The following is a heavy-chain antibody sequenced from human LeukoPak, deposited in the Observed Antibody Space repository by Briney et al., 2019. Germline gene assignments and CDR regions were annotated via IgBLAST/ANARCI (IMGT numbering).Heavy chain of an antibody. D-gene: IGHD1-26*01. CDR1: GFTFSSYG. Sequence: GGSLRLSCAASGFTFSSYGMNWVRQAPGKGLEWVSYISSSGRTIYYADSVKGRFTISRDNAKNSLYLQMNSLRAEDTAVYYCARERWELLRFDYWGQGTLVTVSS. V-gene: IGHV3-48*03. CDR3: ARERWELLRFDY. CDR2: ISSSGRTI. J-gene: IGHJ4*02.